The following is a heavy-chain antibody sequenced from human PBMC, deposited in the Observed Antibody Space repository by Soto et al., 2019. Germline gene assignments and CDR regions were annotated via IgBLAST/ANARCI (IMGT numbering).Heavy chain of an antibody. V-gene: IGHV1-46*01. Sequence: GASVKVSCKASGYTFTSYYMHWVRQAPGQGLEWMGIINPSGGSTSYAQKFQGRVTMTRDTSTSTVYMELSSLRSEDTAVYYCARGDSSSFGGENHRGPNFDYWGQGTLVTVSS. J-gene: IGHJ4*02. CDR3: ARGDSSSFGGENHRGPNFDY. D-gene: IGHD6-6*01. CDR1: GYTFTSYY. CDR2: INPSGGST.